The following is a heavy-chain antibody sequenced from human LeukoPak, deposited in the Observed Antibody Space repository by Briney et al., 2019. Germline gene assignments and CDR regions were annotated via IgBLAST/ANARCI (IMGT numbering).Heavy chain of an antibody. CDR1: GSTFSSYA. V-gene: IGHV3-23*01. CDR3: AKEGCSSTSCYVGDY. D-gene: IGHD2-2*01. CDR2: ISGSGGST. Sequence: GASLRLSCAASGSTFSSYAMSWVRQAPGKGLEWVSAISGSGGSTYYADSVKGRFTISRDNSKNTLYLQMNSLRAEDTAVYYCAKEGCSSTSCYVGDYWGQGTLVTVSS. J-gene: IGHJ4*02.